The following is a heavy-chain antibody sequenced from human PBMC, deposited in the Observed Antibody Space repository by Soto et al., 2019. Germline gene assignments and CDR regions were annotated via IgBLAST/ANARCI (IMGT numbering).Heavy chain of an antibody. CDR3: AHGGDIVVVLAAINWFDS. Sequence: QVQLVQSGAEVKKPGSSVTVSCKASGGTFSSYAISWVRQAPGQGLEWMGGIITIFGSANYALKFRGRVTITVDESKHTAHMDRSRLISEDMAVYYCAHGGDIVVVLAAINWFDSWVQGALVTVSS. V-gene: IGHV1-69*01. D-gene: IGHD2-2*01. CDR1: GGTFSSYA. CDR2: IITIFGSA. J-gene: IGHJ5*01.